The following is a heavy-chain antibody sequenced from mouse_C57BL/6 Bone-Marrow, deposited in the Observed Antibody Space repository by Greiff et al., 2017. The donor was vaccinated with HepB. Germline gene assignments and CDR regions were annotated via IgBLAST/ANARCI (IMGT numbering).Heavy chain of an antibody. Sequence: EVQLQQSGPELVKPGASVKISCKASGYTFTDYYMNWVKQSHGKSLEWIGDINPNNGGTSYNQKFKGKATLSVDKSSSTAYMELRSLTSEDSAVYYCARKVLITTVVAPYYYAMDYWGQGTSVTVSS. D-gene: IGHD1-1*01. CDR2: INPNNGGT. J-gene: IGHJ4*01. CDR3: ARKVLITTVVAPYYYAMDY. V-gene: IGHV1-26*01. CDR1: GYTFTDYY.